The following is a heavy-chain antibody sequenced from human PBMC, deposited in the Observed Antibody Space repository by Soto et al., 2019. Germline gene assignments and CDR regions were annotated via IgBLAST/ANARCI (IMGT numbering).Heavy chain of an antibody. CDR1: GNPFGSHG. CDR3: ARVDPRGVAVVRDY. J-gene: IGHJ4*02. Sequence: SVKVSCEASGNPFGSHGCAWGRQAPGQGLEWMGWISGFNGQTNYALKFQCRVTLTTDTSTSTAYMELRSLRSDDTAVYFCARVDPRGVAVVRDYWGQGTLVTVSS. D-gene: IGHD3-10*01. V-gene: IGHV1-18*01. CDR2: ISGFNGQT.